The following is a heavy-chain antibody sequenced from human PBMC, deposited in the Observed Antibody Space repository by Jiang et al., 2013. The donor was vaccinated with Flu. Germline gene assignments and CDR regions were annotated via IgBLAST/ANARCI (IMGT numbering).Heavy chain of an antibody. CDR3: AKDIGYDSSGYPDY. D-gene: IGHD3-22*01. J-gene: IGHJ4*02. CDR2: ISWNSGSI. CDR1: GFMFDDYA. Sequence: VQLVESGGGLVQPGRSLRLSCAASGFMFDDYAMHWVRQAPGKGLEWVSGISWNSGSIGYADSVKGRFTISRDNAKNSLYLQMNSLRAEDTALYYCAKDIGYDSSGYPDYWGQGTLVTVSS. V-gene: IGHV3-9*01.